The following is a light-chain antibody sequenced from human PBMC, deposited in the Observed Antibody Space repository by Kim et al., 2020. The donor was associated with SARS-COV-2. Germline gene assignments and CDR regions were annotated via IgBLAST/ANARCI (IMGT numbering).Light chain of an antibody. V-gene: IGKV1-39*01. J-gene: IGKJ4*01. CDR1: QSINND. Sequence: ASVGDRITITCRTSQSINNDLKWYQQKPGKAPQLLIYAASTLQSGVPSRFSGSGSGTDFTLTISNLQPEDFATYFCQQGLETPLTFGGGTKVDIK. CDR3: QQGLETPLT. CDR2: AAS.